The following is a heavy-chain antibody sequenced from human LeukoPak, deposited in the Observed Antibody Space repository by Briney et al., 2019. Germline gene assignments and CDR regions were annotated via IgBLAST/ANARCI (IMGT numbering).Heavy chain of an antibody. J-gene: IGHJ4*02. V-gene: IGHV1-46*01. Sequence: ASVKVSCKASGYTFSNYNMNWVRQAPGHGLEWMGLIKPSAISTDYAQKFQGRVTMTRDTSTTTVYMELSSLRSEDTAVYYCAAFVAVAGKEVDFWGQGTLVTVSS. CDR1: GYTFSNYN. CDR3: AAFVAVAGKEVDF. D-gene: IGHD6-13*01. CDR2: IKPSAIST.